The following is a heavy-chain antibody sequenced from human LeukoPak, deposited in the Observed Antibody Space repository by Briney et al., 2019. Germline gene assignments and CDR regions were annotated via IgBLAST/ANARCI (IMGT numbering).Heavy chain of an antibody. CDR3: AKKWYSGGWSIDY. CDR1: GFTFSSYG. D-gene: IGHD6-19*01. Sequence: GGSLRLSCAASGFTFSSYGMHWVRQAPGKGLEWVAVISYDGSNKYYADSVKGRFTISRDNSKNTLYLQMNSLRAEDTAVYYCAKKWYSGGWSIDYWGQGTLVTVSS. V-gene: IGHV3-30*18. CDR2: ISYDGSNK. J-gene: IGHJ4*02.